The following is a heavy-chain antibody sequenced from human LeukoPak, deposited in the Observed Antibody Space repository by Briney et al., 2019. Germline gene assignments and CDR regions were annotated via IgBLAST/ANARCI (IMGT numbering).Heavy chain of an antibody. Sequence: ASVKVSCKASGYTFTSYYMHWVRQAPRQGLEWMAIINPSGGSTSYAQKFQGRVTMTRDTSTSTVYMGLSSLRSEDTAVYYCARGSRPSYDSSGYYYPGDYWGQGTLVTVSS. J-gene: IGHJ4*02. CDR1: GYTFTSYY. D-gene: IGHD3-22*01. CDR3: ARGSRPSYDSSGYYYPGDY. V-gene: IGHV1-46*01. CDR2: INPSGGST.